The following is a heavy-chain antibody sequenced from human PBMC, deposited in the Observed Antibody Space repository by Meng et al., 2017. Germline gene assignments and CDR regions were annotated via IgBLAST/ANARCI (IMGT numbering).Heavy chain of an antibody. CDR2: ISGSGGST. CDR1: GFTFSSYA. V-gene: IGHV3-23*01. J-gene: IGHJ4*02. Sequence: GGSLRLSCAASGFTFSSYAMSWVRQAPGKGLEWVSAISGSGGSTYYADSVKGRFTISRDNSKNTLYLQMNSLRAEDTAVYYCAKGGVNYDILTGYYPLPFDYWGQGTLVTVSS. D-gene: IGHD3-9*01. CDR3: AKGGVNYDILTGYYPLPFDY.